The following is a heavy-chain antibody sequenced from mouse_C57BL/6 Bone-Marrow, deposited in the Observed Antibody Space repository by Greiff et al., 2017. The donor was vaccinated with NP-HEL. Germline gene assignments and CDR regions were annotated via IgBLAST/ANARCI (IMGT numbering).Heavy chain of an antibody. CDR3: ARLPYYGSSQPWFAY. CDR2: ISNGGGST. Sequence: DVMLVESGGGLVQPGGSLKLSCAASGFTFSDYYMYWVRQTPEKRLEWVAYISNGGGSTYYPDTVKGLFTISRDNAKNTLYLQMSRLKSEDTAMYYCARLPYYGSSQPWFAYWGKGTLVTVSA. D-gene: IGHD1-1*01. J-gene: IGHJ3*01. CDR1: GFTFSDYY. V-gene: IGHV5-12*01.